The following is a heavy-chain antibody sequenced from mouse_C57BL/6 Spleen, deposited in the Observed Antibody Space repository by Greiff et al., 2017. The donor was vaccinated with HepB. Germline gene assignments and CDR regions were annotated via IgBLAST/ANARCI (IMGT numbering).Heavy chain of an antibody. CDR3: ARGGTVVVYYDAMDY. J-gene: IGHJ4*01. Sequence: QVQLQQPGAELVKPGASVKMSCKASGYTFTSYWITWVKQRPGQGLEWIGDIYPGSGSTNYNEKFKSKATLTVDTSSSTAYMQLSSLTSEDSAVYYCARGGTVVVYYDAMDYWGQGTSVTVSS. CDR1: GYTFTSYW. V-gene: IGHV1-55*01. CDR2: IYPGSGST. D-gene: IGHD1-1*01.